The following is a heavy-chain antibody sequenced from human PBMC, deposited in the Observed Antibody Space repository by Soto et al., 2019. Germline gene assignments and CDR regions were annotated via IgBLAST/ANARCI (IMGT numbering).Heavy chain of an antibody. Sequence: GESLKISCKGFGYTYPSYWIGWVRQMPGKGLEWMGTIYPEDSDTRYSPSFQGQVTISADKSISTAYLQWSSLKASDTAMYYCARRILLWSVRDAFDIWGQGTMVTVSS. V-gene: IGHV5-51*01. J-gene: IGHJ3*02. CDR1: GYTYPSYW. CDR3: ARRILLWSVRDAFDI. CDR2: IYPEDSDT. D-gene: IGHD3-10*01.